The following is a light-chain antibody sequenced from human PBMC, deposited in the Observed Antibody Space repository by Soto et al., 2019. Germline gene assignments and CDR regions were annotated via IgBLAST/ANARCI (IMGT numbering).Light chain of an antibody. Sequence: ESVLTQSPGTLSLSPGERATLSCRASQSVSSSFLAWYQLKPGQAPRLLIYGASSRATGIPDRFRGSGSGTDFSLPISRLEPEDFAVYYCRQYDSSPRTFGHGNQVEIK. J-gene: IGKJ1*01. CDR2: GAS. CDR3: RQYDSSPRT. CDR1: QSVSSSF. V-gene: IGKV3-20*01.